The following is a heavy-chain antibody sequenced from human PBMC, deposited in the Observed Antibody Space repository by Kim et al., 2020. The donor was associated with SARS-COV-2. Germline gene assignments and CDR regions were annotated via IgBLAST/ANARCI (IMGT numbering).Heavy chain of an antibody. Sequence: YTGSVKGRFTISKDNFKNTMYLQMNSLRAEDTALYYCAREGRDRSSWYDYWGQGTLVTVSS. CDR3: AREGRDRSSWYDY. D-gene: IGHD6-13*01. V-gene: IGHV3-66*01. J-gene: IGHJ4*02.